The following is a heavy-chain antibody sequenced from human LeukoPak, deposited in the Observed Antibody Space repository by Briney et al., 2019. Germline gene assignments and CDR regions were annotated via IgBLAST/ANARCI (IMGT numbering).Heavy chain of an antibody. V-gene: IGHV4-39*07. CDR1: GGSISSSSYY. D-gene: IGHD3-10*01. J-gene: IGHJ3*01. CDR2: INHSGST. Sequence: SETLSLTCTVSGGSISSSSYYWGWIRQPPGKGLEWIGEINHSGSTNYNPSLKSRVTISVDTSKNQFSLKLSSVTAADTAVYYCARGESLRPYYYGSGSYPHTHWFDPWGQGTMVTVSS. CDR3: ARGESLRPYYYGSGSYPHTHWFDP.